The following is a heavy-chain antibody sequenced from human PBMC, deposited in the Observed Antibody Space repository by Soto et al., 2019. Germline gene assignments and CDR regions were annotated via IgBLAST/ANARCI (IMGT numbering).Heavy chain of an antibody. D-gene: IGHD5-12*01. J-gene: IGHJ4*02. V-gene: IGHV4-34*01. CDR1: GGSFSGYY. Sequence: PSETLSLTCAVYGGSFSGYYWSWIRQPPGKGLEWIGEINHSGSTNYNPSLKSRATISVDTSKNQFSLKLSSVTAADTAVYYCARTWGYSGPFDYSGQATLVTVSS. CDR3: ARTWGYSGPFDY. CDR2: INHSGST.